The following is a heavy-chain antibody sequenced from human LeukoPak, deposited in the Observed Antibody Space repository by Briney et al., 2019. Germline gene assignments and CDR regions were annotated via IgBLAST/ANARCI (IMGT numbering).Heavy chain of an antibody. CDR3: ARDRSDRLAVAGTSAFDY. CDR2: ISSSSSYI. V-gene: IGHV3-21*01. D-gene: IGHD6-19*01. Sequence: GGSLRLSCAASGFTFSSYSTNWVRQAPGKGLEWVSSISSSSSYIYYADSVKGRFTISRDNAKNSLYLQMNSLRAEDTAVYYCARDRSDRLAVAGTSAFDYWGQGTLVTVSS. CDR1: GFTFSSYS. J-gene: IGHJ4*02.